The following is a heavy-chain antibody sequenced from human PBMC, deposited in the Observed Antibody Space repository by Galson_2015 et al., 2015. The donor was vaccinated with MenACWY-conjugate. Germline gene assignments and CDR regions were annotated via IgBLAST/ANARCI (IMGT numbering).Heavy chain of an antibody. D-gene: IGHD2-15*01. CDR1: GGSASSSGYS. Sequence: ETLSLPCTVSGGSASSSGYSWTWIRQPPGKGLEWIGLIYDSGTTKYNPSLKGRVTISLDTSKNQVSLKLSSVTAADTAVYYCARELSYWGQGTLVTVSS. CDR3: ARELSY. V-gene: IGHV4-61*08. CDR2: IYDSGTT. J-gene: IGHJ4*02.